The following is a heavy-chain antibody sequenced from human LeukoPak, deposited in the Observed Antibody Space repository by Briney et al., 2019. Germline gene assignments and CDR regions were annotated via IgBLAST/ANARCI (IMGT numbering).Heavy chain of an antibody. CDR1: GFTFSSYS. J-gene: IGHJ6*02. CDR3: ARDRLSGILTGYYRGDYYYGMDV. D-gene: IGHD3-9*01. CDR2: ISSSSSYI. V-gene: IGHV3-21*04. Sequence: GGSLRLSCAASGFTFSSYSMNWVRQAPGKGLEWVSSISSSSSYIYYADSVKGRFTISRDNAKNSLYLQMNSLRAEDTAVYYCARDRLSGILTGYYRGDYYYGMDVWGQGTTVTVSS.